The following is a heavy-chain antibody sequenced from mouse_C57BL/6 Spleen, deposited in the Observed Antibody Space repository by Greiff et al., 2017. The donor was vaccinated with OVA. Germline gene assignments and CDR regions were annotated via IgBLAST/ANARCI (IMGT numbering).Heavy chain of an antibody. Sequence: VQRVESGPGLVAPSQSLSITCTVSGFSLTSYAISWVRQPPGKGLEWLGVIWTGGGTNYNSALKSRLSISKDNSKSQVFLKMNSLQTDDTARYYCAHLYSNYGYYAMDYWGQGTSVTVSS. J-gene: IGHJ4*01. V-gene: IGHV2-9-1*01. CDR1: GFSLTSYA. D-gene: IGHD2-5*01. CDR3: AHLYSNYGYYAMDY. CDR2: IWTGGGT.